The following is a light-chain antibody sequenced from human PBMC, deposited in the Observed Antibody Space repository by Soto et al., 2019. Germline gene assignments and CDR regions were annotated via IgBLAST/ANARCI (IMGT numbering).Light chain of an antibody. CDR3: QQGYTTLWT. J-gene: IGKJ1*01. CDR1: QPIGTS. Sequence: DIQMTQSPSTLSASVGDSVTVTCRASQPIGTSLHWYQQKPGKAPKVLISAASRLQSGVSSRFSGSGSGTHFALTISNLQPADFATYYCQQGYTTLWTFGQGTKVELK. CDR2: AAS. V-gene: IGKV1-39*01.